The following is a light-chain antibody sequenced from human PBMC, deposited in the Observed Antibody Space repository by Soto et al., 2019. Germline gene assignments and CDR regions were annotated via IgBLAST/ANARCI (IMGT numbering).Light chain of an antibody. Sequence: QSVLTQPASVSGSPGQSITISCTGTSSDVGGYIYVSWYQQHPGKAPKLMIYDVSSRPSGVSYRFSGSKSGNTASLTISGLQDEEEAAYYCSSYTTRSSYVFGTATKVTV. CDR2: DVS. CDR1: SSDVGGYIY. CDR3: SSYTTRSSYV. J-gene: IGLJ1*01. V-gene: IGLV2-14*01.